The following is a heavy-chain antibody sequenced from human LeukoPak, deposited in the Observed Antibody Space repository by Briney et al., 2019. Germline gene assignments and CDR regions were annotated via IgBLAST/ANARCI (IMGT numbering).Heavy chain of an antibody. CDR1: GFTVSSNY. J-gene: IGHJ4*02. CDR2: IYSGGST. V-gene: IGHV3-66*02. CDR3: ARDRGGSYSAIDY. Sequence: GGSLRLSCAASGFTVSSNYMNWVRQAPGKGLEWVSVIYSGGSTYYADSVKGRFSISRDNSKNTLYLQMNSLRAEDTAVYYCARDRGGSYSAIDYWGQGTLVTVSS. D-gene: IGHD1-26*01.